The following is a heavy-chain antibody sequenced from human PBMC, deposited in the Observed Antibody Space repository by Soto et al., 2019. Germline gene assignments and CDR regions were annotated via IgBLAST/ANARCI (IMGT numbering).Heavy chain of an antibody. CDR3: VRVVAIPGYPDN. D-gene: IGHD5-12*01. CDR1: GGTFSSYA. CDR2: IVPIVDTS. Sequence: QVQLVQSGAAVRQPASSVKVSCKTPGGTFSSYAISWVRQAPGQGLEWMGGIVPIVDTSTYAQKFQGRVTITADESTSTVYMELSSLRSDDTAVYYCVRVVAIPGYPDNWGQGTLVTVSS. J-gene: IGHJ4*02. V-gene: IGHV1-69*12.